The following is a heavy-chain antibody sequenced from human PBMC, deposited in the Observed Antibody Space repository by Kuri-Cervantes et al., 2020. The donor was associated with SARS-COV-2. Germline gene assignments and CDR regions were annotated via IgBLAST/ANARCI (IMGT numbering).Heavy chain of an antibody. CDR1: GYSISSGYY. V-gene: IGHV4-38-2*01. D-gene: IGHD3-22*01. J-gene: IGHJ4*02. CDR2: IYHSGST. Sequence: SETLSLTCAVSGYSISSGYYWGWIRQPPGKGLEWIGSIYHSGSTYYNPSLKSRVTISVDTSKNQLSLKLSSVTAADTAVYYCARAPGYYDSSGYYNNYFDYWGQGTLVTVSS. CDR3: ARAPGYYDSSGYYNNYFDY.